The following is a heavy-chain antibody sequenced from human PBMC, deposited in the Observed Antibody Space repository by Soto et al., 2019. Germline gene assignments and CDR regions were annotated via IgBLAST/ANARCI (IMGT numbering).Heavy chain of an antibody. Sequence: ASVKVSCKASGYTFTSYAMHWVRQAPGQRLEWMGWINAGNGNTKYSQKFQGRVTITRDTSASTAYMELSSLRSEDTAVYYCARRSAVYYYYGMDVWGQGTTVTVS. CDR2: INAGNGNT. J-gene: IGHJ6*02. CDR1: GYTFTSYA. CDR3: ARRSAVYYYYGMDV. V-gene: IGHV1-3*01.